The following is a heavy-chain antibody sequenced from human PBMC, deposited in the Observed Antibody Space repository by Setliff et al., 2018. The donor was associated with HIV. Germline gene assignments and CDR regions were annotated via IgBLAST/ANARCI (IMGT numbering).Heavy chain of an antibody. CDR1: GYSISSDYC. CDR3: ARTYSSNWYIDY. J-gene: IGHJ4*02. Sequence: SQTLSLTCGVSGYSISSDYCWGWIRQTPGKGLEWIGNMCHGGNNNYYNPSLKSRVTISVDTSKNQFFLKLSSVTAADTAIYYCARTYSSNWYIDYWGQGTLVTVSS. V-gene: IGHV4-38-2*01. CDR2: MCHGGNNN. D-gene: IGHD6-13*01.